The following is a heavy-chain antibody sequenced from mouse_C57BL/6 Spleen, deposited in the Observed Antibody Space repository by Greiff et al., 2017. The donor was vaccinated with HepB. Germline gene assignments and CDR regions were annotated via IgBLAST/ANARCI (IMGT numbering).Heavy chain of an antibody. Sequence: VQLQQSGPELVKPGASVKISCKASGYSFTGYYMNWVKQSPEKSLEWIGGINPSTGVTTYNQKYKAKATLTVDKSSSTAYMQLKSLTSEDSAVYYCARGGIAYWGQGTLVTVSS. V-gene: IGHV1-42*01. CDR3: ARGGIAY. CDR2: INPSTGVT. J-gene: IGHJ3*01. CDR1: GYSFTGYY.